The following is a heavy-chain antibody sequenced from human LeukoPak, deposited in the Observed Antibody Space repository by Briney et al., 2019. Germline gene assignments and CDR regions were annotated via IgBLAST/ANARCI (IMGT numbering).Heavy chain of an antibody. J-gene: IGHJ6*03. V-gene: IGHV4-38-2*02. D-gene: IGHD1-14*01. CDR1: GYSISSAYY. CDR2: IYHSGST. CDR3: ACNVYHYYMDV. Sequence: SETLSLTCSVSGYSISSAYYWGWIRQPPGKGLEWIGSIYHSGSTYYNPSLKSRVTMSVDTSKNQFSLKLSSVTAVDTAVYYCACNVYHYYMDVWGKGTTVTVSS.